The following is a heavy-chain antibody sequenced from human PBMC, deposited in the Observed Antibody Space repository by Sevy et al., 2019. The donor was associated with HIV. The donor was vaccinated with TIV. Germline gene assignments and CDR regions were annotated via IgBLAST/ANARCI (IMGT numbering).Heavy chain of an antibody. D-gene: IGHD1-1*01. Sequence: GGSLRLSCAASGFPFSKAWMTWVCQAPGKGLEWVGRIRNENEGGTADYAAPVKGRFTISRDDSKNTLYLQMNSLKTEDTAIYYCTTDWGTATAWVRAFDLWGQGTMVTVSS. V-gene: IGHV3-15*01. CDR3: TTDWGTATAWVRAFDL. J-gene: IGHJ3*01. CDR1: GFPFSKAW. CDR2: IRNENEGGTA.